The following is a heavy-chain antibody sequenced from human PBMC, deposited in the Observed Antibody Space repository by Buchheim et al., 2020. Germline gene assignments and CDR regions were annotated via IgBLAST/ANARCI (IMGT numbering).Heavy chain of an antibody. Sequence: QVQLVQSGAEVKKPGASVKVSCKASGYSFTSHYIHWVRQAPGQGLEWMGIMNPSDGSTGFAQTFQGRVAMTRDTSTGTVYMDLSSLRSEDTAVYFCARANRDVFDWYFDLWGRGT. D-gene: IGHD5-24*01. V-gene: IGHV1-46*03. J-gene: IGHJ2*01. CDR1: GYSFTSHY. CDR2: MNPSDGST. CDR3: ARANRDVFDWYFDL.